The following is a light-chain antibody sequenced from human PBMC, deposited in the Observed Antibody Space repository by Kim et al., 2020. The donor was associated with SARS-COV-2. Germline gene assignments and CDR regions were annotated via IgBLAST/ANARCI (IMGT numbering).Light chain of an antibody. J-gene: IGLJ2*01. CDR3: YSRDSSGNHVV. CDR1: SLRSYY. CDR2: GKN. V-gene: IGLV3-19*01. Sequence: ASGRTFRITCQGDSLRSYYASWYQQKPGQAPVLVINGKNNRPSGIPDRFSGSSSGNTASLTITGAQAEDEADYYCYSRDSSGNHVVFGGGTQLTVL.